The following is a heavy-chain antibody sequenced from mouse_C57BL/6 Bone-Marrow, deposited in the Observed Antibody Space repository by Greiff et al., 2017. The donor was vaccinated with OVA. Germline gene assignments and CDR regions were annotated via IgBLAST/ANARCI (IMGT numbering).Heavy chain of an antibody. CDR3: ARSSLYYGSSHLYFDV. J-gene: IGHJ1*03. V-gene: IGHV7-3*01. D-gene: IGHD1-1*01. Sequence: EVQLVESGGGLVQPGGSLSLSCAASGFTFTDYYMSWVRQPPGKALEWLGFIRNKANGYTTEYSASVKGRFTISRDNSQSILYLQMNALRAEDSATYYCARSSLYYGSSHLYFDVWGTGTTVTVSS. CDR2: IRNKANGYTT. CDR1: GFTFTDYY.